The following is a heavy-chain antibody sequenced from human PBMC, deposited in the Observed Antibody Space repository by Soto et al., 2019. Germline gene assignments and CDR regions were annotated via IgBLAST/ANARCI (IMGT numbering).Heavy chain of an antibody. J-gene: IGHJ3*02. Sequence: EVQVLESGGGLVQPGGSLRLSCEGSGFTVSSHAMTWIRQAPGKGPEWVSTITADGGTYYADYVKGRFAMSRDTSESTLYLQMNSLRAEDTAAYYCAPHVSCSGGSCQYDAFAIRRPGTMVTVSS. CDR2: ITADGGT. CDR3: APHVSCSGGSCQYDAFAI. V-gene: IGHV3-23*01. D-gene: IGHD2-15*01. CDR1: GFTVSSHA.